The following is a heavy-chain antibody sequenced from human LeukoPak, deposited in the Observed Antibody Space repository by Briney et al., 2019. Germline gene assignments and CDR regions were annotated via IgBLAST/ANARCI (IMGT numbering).Heavy chain of an antibody. Sequence: GGSLRLSCAASGFTFSSYAMSWVRQAPGKGLEWVSAISGSGGSTYYADSVKGRFTISRDNSKNTLDLQMNSLRAEDTAVYHCAKSSTWKQLWSYDYWGQGILVTVSS. CDR2: ISGSGGST. J-gene: IGHJ4*02. CDR1: GFTFSSYA. D-gene: IGHD5-18*01. V-gene: IGHV3-23*01. CDR3: AKSSTWKQLWSYDY.